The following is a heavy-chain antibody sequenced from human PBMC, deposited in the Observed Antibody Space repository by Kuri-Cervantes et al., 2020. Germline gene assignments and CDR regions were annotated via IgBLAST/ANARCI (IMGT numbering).Heavy chain of an antibody. CDR2: IKRDGSET. D-gene: IGHD1-26*01. J-gene: IGHJ4*02. V-gene: IGHV3-7*05. Sequence: GGSLRLSCAASGFTFSNYFMSWVRQAPGKGLECVASIKRDGSETYYVDSVTGRFTISRDNSKNSLYLQMNSLRAEDTAVYYCAREKDSGSYPFDYWGQGTLVTVSS. CDR3: AREKDSGSYPFDY. CDR1: GFTFSNYF.